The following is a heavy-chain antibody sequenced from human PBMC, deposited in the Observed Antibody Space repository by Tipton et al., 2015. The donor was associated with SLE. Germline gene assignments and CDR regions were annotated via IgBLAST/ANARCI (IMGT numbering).Heavy chain of an antibody. V-gene: IGHV3-21*03. CDR3: AILYPSGDFSDYYGLYV. CDR2: ISSSSTYI. J-gene: IGHJ6*02. D-gene: IGHD3-3*01. CDR1: GGSINSDGYF. Sequence: LSLTCTVSGGSINSDGYFWDWVRQHPGKGLEWVSSISSSSTYIYSPDSLKGRFTISRDNAKNSLYLQIDSLRAEDTALYYCAILYPSGDFSDYYGLYVLGQVFTVTVSS.